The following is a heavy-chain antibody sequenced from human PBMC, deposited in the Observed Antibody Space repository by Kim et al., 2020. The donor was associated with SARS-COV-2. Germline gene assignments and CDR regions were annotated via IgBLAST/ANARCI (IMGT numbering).Heavy chain of an antibody. V-gene: IGHV4-59*08. J-gene: IGHJ4*02. Sequence: LKSRVTISVDTSKNQFSLKLSSVTAADTAVYYCARLGIVVVPAAIGYFDYWGQGTLVTVSS. CDR3: ARLGIVVVPAAIGYFDY. D-gene: IGHD2-2*03.